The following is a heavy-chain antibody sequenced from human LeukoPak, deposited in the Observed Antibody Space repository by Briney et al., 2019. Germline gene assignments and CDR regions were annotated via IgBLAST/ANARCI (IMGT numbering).Heavy chain of an antibody. CDR2: IYYSGST. Sequence: RTSETLSLTCTVSGGSISSYYWSWIRQPPGKGLEWIGYIYYSGSTNYNPSLKSRVTISEDTSKNQFSLKLSSVTAADTAVYYCARQGATSWSFDYWGQGTLVTVSS. CDR3: ARQGATSWSFDY. D-gene: IGHD1-26*01. V-gene: IGHV4-59*08. CDR1: GGSISSYY. J-gene: IGHJ4*02.